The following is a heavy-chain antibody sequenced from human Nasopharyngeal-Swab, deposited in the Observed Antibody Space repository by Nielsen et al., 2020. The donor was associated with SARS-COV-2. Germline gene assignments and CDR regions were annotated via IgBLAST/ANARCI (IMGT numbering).Heavy chain of an antibody. V-gene: IGHV3-53*01. D-gene: IGHD6-19*01. CDR3: ASTGGRGWLALGAFDI. CDR1: GVIFSNYW. Sequence: GESLKISCVASGVIFSNYWMHWVRLAPGKGLEWVSVIHGGGTTYYSDSVKGRFAISRDNYKNTVDLQMNSLRVEDTALYYCASTGGRGWLALGAFDIWGQGTMVTVSS. CDR2: IHGGGTT. J-gene: IGHJ3*02.